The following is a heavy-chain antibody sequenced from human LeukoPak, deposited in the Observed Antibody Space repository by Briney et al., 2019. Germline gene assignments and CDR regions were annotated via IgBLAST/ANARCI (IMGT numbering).Heavy chain of an antibody. J-gene: IGHJ3*02. Sequence: GEALKISWKGSGYSFTSYWIGWVRPMPGKGLEWVGIIYPGDSDTRYSPSFQGQVTISADKSISTAYLQWSSLKASDTAMYYCARNRDGYNYWSDAFDIWGQGTMVTVSS. CDR1: GYSFTSYW. V-gene: IGHV5-51*01. CDR3: ARNRDGYNYWSDAFDI. D-gene: IGHD5-24*01. CDR2: IYPGDSDT.